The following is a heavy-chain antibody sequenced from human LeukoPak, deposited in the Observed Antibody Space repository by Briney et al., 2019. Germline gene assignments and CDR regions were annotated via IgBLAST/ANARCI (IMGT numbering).Heavy chain of an antibody. D-gene: IGHD1-20*01. V-gene: IGHV1-2*02. CDR3: ASEYNWNDN. Sequence: ASVKVSCKASGYTFTGYYMHWVRQAPGQGLEWMGCINPNSGGTNYARKFQGRVTMTRDTSITTGYMELSSLRSDDMAVYYCASEYNWNDNWGQGTLVTVSS. CDR1: GYTFTGYY. J-gene: IGHJ4*02. CDR2: INPNSGGT.